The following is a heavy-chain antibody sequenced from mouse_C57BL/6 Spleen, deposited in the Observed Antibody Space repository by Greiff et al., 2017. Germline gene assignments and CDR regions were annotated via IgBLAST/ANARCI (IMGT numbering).Heavy chain of an antibody. CDR2: ILPGSGST. CDR1: GYTFTGYW. V-gene: IGHV1-9*01. CDR3: ARLRPNPPYWYFDV. J-gene: IGHJ1*03. Sequence: QVQLQQSGAELMKPGASVKLSCKATGYTFTGYWIEWVKQRPGHGLEWIGEILPGSGSTNYNEKFKGKATFTADTSSNTAYIQLSSLTTADSAIYYCARLRPNPPYWYFDVWGTGTTVTVSS. D-gene: IGHD2-12*01.